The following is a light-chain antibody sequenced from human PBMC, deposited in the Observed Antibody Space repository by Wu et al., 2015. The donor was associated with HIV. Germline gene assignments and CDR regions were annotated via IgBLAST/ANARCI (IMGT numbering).Light chain of an antibody. J-gene: IGKJ1*01. CDR3: QQYKSAPWT. V-gene: IGKV1-27*01. Sequence: DMQMTQSPSSLSASIGDRVTITCRASQDINQYLAWYQQRPGKLPSLLIYDASSGGPSRFTGSGSGTEFTLTISSLQPEDVATYYCQQYKSAPWTFGQGTKVEMK. CDR2: DAS. CDR1: QDINQY.